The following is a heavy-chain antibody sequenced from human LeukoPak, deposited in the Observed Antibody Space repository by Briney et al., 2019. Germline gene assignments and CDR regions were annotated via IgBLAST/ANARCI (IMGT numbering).Heavy chain of an antibody. CDR1: GYTFTSYY. Sequence: PGRSLRLSCAASGYTFTSYYMHWVRQAPGQGLEWMGIINPSGGSTSYAQKFQGRVTMTRDTSTSTVYMELSSLRSEDTAVYYCARGPVVVPAALLYYFDYWGQGTLVTVSS. CDR2: INPSGGST. D-gene: IGHD2-2*01. V-gene: IGHV1-46*01. CDR3: ARGPVVVPAALLYYFDY. J-gene: IGHJ4*02.